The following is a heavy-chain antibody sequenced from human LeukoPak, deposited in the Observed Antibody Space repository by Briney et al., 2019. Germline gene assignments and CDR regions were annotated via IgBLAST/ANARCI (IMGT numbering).Heavy chain of an antibody. CDR3: ARVRIAVAVGFFDY. Sequence: GGSLRLSCAASGFTFSSYGMHWVRQAPGKGLEWVAVISYDGSNKYYADSVKGRFTISRDNSKNTLFLQMNSLRAEDTAVYYCARVRIAVAVGFFDYWGQGTLVTVSS. D-gene: IGHD6-19*01. V-gene: IGHV3-30*03. CDR2: ISYDGSNK. CDR1: GFTFSSYG. J-gene: IGHJ4*02.